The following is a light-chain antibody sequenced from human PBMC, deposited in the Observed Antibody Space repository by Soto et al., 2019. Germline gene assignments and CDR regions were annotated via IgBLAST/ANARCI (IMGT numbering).Light chain of an antibody. CDR3: QQYGDWPLT. CDR1: QSVGNN. CDR2: ATS. J-gene: IGKJ4*01. V-gene: IGKV3-15*01. Sequence: EIVLTQTPATLSVSPGERATLSCRASQSVGNNFAWYQQRPGQAPRIIIFATSTRATGVPARFSGSGSGTEFTLTISSLQSEDFAVYYCQQYGDWPLTFGGGAKVEIE.